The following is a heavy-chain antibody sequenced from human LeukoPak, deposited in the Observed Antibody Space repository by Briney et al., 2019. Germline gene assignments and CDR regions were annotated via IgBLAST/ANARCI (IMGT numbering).Heavy chain of an antibody. V-gene: IGHV1-69*06. CDR3: ARVWGYSYGPSFDY. Sequence: GASVKVSCKASGYTFTSYDINWVRQAPGQGLEWMGRIIPIFGTANYAQKFQGRVTITADKSTSTAYMELSSLRSEDTAVYYCARVWGYSYGPSFDYWGQGTLVTVSS. CDR2: IIPIFGTA. J-gene: IGHJ4*02. CDR1: GYTFTSYD. D-gene: IGHD5-18*01.